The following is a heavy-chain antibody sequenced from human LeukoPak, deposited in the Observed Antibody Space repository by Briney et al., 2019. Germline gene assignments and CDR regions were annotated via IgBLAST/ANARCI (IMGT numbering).Heavy chain of an antibody. Sequence: GGSLRLSCAASGFTFSSYAMHWVCKAPGKGLEYVSAISSNGGSTYYANSVKGRFTISRDNSKNTLYLQMGSLRAEDMAVYYCARVGYTSYYYYGMDVWGQGTTVTVSS. CDR3: ARVGYTSYYYYGMDV. CDR1: GFTFSSYA. D-gene: IGHD6-13*01. J-gene: IGHJ6*02. CDR2: ISSNGGST. V-gene: IGHV3-64*01.